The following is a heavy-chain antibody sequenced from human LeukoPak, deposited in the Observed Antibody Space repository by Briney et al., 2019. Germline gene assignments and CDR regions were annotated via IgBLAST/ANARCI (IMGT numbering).Heavy chain of an antibody. Sequence: GGSLRLSCAASGFTFSSYGMHWVRQAPGKGLEWVAVISYDGSNKYYADSVKGRFAISRDNSKNTLYLQMNSLRAEDTAVYYCASGDPLSTIFDYWGQGTLVTVSS. D-gene: IGHD2-2*01. CDR1: GFTFSSYG. J-gene: IGHJ4*02. CDR3: ASGDPLSTIFDY. V-gene: IGHV3-30*03. CDR2: ISYDGSNK.